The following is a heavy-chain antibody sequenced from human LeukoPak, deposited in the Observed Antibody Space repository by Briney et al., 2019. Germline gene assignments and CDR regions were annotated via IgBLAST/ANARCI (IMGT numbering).Heavy chain of an antibody. CDR3: AKDAGNEYWYFDL. CDR1: GFTFSNYA. J-gene: IGHJ2*01. V-gene: IGHV3-23*01. Sequence: GGSLRLSCAASGFTFSNYAMSWVRQAPGKGLESVSTISGSGGSTYSADSVKGRFTMSRDNSKNTLDLQVKSLTAEDTAVYYCAKDAGNEYWYFDLWGRGTLVTVSS. CDR2: ISGSGGST. D-gene: IGHD2-8*01.